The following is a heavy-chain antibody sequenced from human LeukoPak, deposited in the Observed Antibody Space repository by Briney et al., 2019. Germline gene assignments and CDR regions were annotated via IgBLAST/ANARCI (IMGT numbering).Heavy chain of an antibody. J-gene: IGHJ4*02. V-gene: IGHV3-11*04. CDR2: ISSSGSTI. CDR1: GFTFSDYY. CDR3: AKDYVWGSYRWESYFDY. D-gene: IGHD3-16*02. Sequence: KSGGSLRLSCAASGFTFSDYYMSWIRQAPGTGLEWVSYISSSGSTIYYADSVKGRFTISRDNAKNSLYLQMNSLRAEDTAVYYCAKDYVWGSYRWESYFDYWGQGTLVTVSS.